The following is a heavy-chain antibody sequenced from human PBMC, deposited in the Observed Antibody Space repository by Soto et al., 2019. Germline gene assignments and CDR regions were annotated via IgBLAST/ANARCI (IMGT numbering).Heavy chain of an antibody. V-gene: IGHV4-31*03. CDR2: IYYIGST. CDR3: ARGYGGYPPPPRVYFDY. Sequence: QVQLQESGPGLVKPSQTLSLTCTVSGGSISSGGYYWSWIRQHPRKGLKWIGYIYYIGSTYYNPSLKSRVTTTVDTSKNQFSLKLSSVTAADTAVYYCARGYGGYPPPPRVYFDYWGQGTLVTVSS. D-gene: IGHD5-12*01. CDR1: GGSISSGGYY. J-gene: IGHJ4*02.